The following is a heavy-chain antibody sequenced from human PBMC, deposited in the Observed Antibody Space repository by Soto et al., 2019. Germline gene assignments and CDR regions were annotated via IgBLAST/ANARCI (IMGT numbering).Heavy chain of an antibody. CDR3: ARGIGYCSSTSCYPEINFAY. CDR1: GGSISSGGYY. V-gene: IGHV4-31*03. J-gene: IGHJ4*02. D-gene: IGHD2-2*01. Sequence: QVQLQESGPGLVKPSQTLSLTCTVSGGSISSGGYYWSWIRQHPGKGLEWIGYIYYSGSTYYNPSLKMRVTISVDTSKNQFSLKLSSVTAADTAVYYCARGIGYCSSTSCYPEINFAYWGQGTLVTVSS. CDR2: IYYSGST.